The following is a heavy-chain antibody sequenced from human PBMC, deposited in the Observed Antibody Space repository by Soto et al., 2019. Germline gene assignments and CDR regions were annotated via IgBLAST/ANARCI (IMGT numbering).Heavy chain of an antibody. CDR1: GYIFATYA. J-gene: IGHJ4*02. CDR3: ARSEVIPEGCDY. V-gene: IGHV1-3*01. CDR2: INAGKGNT. D-gene: IGHD3-16*02. Sequence: ASVKVSCKASGYIFATYALHWVREAPGQRLEWMGWINAGKGNTKYSQKFQDRVTITRDTSASVAYMELSSLASEDTAVYYCARSEVIPEGCDYWGQGTLVTVSS.